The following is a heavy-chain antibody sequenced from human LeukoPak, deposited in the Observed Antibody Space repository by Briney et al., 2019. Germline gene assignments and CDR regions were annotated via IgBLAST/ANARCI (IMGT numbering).Heavy chain of an antibody. J-gene: IGHJ5*02. CDR3: ARGVVVRGKRGFDP. CDR2: INTNTGNP. D-gene: IGHD3-10*01. Sequence: ASVKVCCKASGYTFTSYAMNWVRQAPGQGLEWMGWINTNTGNPTYAQCFTGRFVFSLDTSVSTAYLQISSLKAEDTAVYYCARGVVVRGKRGFDPWGQGTLVTVSS. V-gene: IGHV7-4-1*02. CDR1: GYTFTSYA.